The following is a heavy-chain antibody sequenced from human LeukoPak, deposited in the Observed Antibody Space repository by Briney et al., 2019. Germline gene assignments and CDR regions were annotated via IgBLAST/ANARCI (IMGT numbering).Heavy chain of an antibody. J-gene: IGHJ4*02. CDR2: LYSGGST. CDR3: AKTEPGISDY. Sequence: GGSLRLSCPASGFTVSSNSMSWVRQAPGKGLEWVSLLYSGGSTYYADSVKGRFTISRDNSKNTLYLQMNSLRAEDTAVYYCAKTEPGISDYWGQGTLVTVSS. D-gene: IGHD3-10*01. CDR1: GFTVSSNS. V-gene: IGHV3-53*01.